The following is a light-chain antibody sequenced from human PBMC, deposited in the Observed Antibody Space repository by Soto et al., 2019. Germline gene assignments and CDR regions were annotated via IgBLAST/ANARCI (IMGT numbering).Light chain of an antibody. CDR1: QSVSSY. J-gene: IGKJ3*01. V-gene: IGKV3-11*01. CDR2: DAS. Sequence: EIVLTQSPATLSLSPGERATLSCRASQSVSSYLAWYQQKPGQAPRLLIYDASNRATGIPARFSGSGSGTDFTLTISTLEPEDFAVYYCQHRSNWPSFGPGTKVDIK. CDR3: QHRSNWPS.